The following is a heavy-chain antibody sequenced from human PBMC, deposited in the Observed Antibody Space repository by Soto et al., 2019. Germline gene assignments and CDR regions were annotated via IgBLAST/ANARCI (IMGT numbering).Heavy chain of an antibody. CDR3: ARDRLGRGIFRYFDWPVIVFAY. V-gene: IGHV3-21*01. J-gene: IGHJ4*02. CDR1: GFTFSSYS. D-gene: IGHD3-9*01. Sequence: GGSLRLSCAASGFTFSSYSMNWVRQAPGKGLEWVSSISSSSSYIYYADSVKGRFTISRDNAKNSLYLQMNSLRAEDTAVYYCARDRLGRGIFRYFDWPVIVFAYWGQGNLVTVSS. CDR2: ISSSSSYI.